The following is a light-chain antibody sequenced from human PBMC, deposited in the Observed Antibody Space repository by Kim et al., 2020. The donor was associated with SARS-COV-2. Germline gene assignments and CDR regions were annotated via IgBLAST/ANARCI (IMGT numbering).Light chain of an antibody. Sequence: EIVLTQSPATLSLSPGERATLSCRASQSVSSYLAWYQQKPGQAPRLLIYDSSNRATGIPARFSGSGSGTDFTLIISSLEPEDFAVYYCQQRHNWPLAFGGGTKVEIK. V-gene: IGKV3-11*01. CDR3: QQRHNWPLA. J-gene: IGKJ4*01. CDR2: DSS. CDR1: QSVSSY.